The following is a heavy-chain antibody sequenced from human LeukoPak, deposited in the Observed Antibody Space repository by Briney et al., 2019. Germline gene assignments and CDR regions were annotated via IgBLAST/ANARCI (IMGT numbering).Heavy chain of an antibody. CDR1: GFTLSRFW. J-gene: IGHJ4*02. CDR2: IDQSGGRN. Sequence: PGGSRRLSCAASGFTLSRFWMNWVRQAPGRGLEWVANIDQSGGRNNYVDSVKGRFTISRDNAKNSLFLEMSSLRADDTAVYFCARGYYSFDYWGQGTLVTVSS. V-gene: IGHV3-7*05. CDR3: ARGYYSFDY. D-gene: IGHD2-21*01.